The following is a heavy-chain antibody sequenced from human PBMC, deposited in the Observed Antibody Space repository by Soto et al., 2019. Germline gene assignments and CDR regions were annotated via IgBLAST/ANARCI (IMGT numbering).Heavy chain of an antibody. Sequence: EVQLVESGGGLVQPGGSLRLSCAASGFSLNDYTLNWVRRAPGKGLEWVSSISGSGYISYADSLRGRVTNSRDNAKNSVYLQIISLRAEDAAVYYCARDCSGATCFAGMDVWGLGTTVTVSS. J-gene: IGHJ6*02. D-gene: IGHD2-15*01. CDR1: GFSLNDYT. CDR2: ISGSGYI. V-gene: IGHV3-21*06. CDR3: ARDCSGATCFAGMDV.